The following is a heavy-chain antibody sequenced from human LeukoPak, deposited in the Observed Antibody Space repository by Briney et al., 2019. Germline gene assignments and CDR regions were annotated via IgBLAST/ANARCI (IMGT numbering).Heavy chain of an antibody. CDR1: GYSISSGYY. CDR3: ASSTIFGVVMPDY. V-gene: IGHV4-38-2*01. CDR2: IYHSGST. Sequence: PSETLSLTCAVSGYSISSGYYWGWIRQPPGKGLEWIGSIYHSGSTYYNPSLKSRVTISVDTSKNQFSLKLSSVTAADTAVYYCASSTIFGVVMPDYRGQGTLVTVSS. D-gene: IGHD3-3*01. J-gene: IGHJ4*02.